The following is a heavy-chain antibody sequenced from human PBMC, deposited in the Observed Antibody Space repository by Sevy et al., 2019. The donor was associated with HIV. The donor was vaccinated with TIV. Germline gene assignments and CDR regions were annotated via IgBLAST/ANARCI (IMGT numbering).Heavy chain of an antibody. V-gene: IGHV4-4*07. CDR1: GGSISSYY. Sequence: SETLSLTCTVSGGSISSYYWSWIRQPAGKGLEWIGRIYTSGSTNYNPSLKSRVTMSVDTSKNQFSLKLSSVTAADTAVYYCAEGTMVRGVISLGYWGQGTLVTVSS. CDR3: AEGTMVRGVISLGY. CDR2: IYTSGST. J-gene: IGHJ4*02. D-gene: IGHD3-10*01.